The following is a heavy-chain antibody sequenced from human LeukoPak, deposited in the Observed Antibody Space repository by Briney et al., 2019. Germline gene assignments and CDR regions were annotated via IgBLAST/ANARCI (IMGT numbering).Heavy chain of an antibody. CDR1: GASISSGDYY. J-gene: IGHJ4*02. D-gene: IGHD3-16*02. Sequence: SETLSLTCTVSGASISSGDYYWSWIRQPPGKGLEWIGYIYYSGTTNYNPSLKTRVAISVDTSKNQFSLKLSSVTAADTAVYYRARGPNYVWRSYRYFDYWGQGILVTVSS. V-gene: IGHV4-30-4*01. CDR2: IYYSGTT. CDR3: ARGPNYVWRSYRYFDY.